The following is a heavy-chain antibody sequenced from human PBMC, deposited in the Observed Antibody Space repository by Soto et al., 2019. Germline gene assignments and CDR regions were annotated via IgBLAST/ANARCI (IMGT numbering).Heavy chain of an antibody. Sequence: ASVKVSCKASGYTFTDYYMHWVRLAPGQGLDWMGGINPNGGETNYPQKFQGRVSLTSDTSRSTAYMALTSLRSDDTAVYYCATMLYYYYALDVWGQGTTVTVSS. CDR1: GYTFTDYY. CDR2: INPNGGET. D-gene: IGHD3-16*01. J-gene: IGHJ6*02. V-gene: IGHV1-2*02. CDR3: ATMLYYYYALDV.